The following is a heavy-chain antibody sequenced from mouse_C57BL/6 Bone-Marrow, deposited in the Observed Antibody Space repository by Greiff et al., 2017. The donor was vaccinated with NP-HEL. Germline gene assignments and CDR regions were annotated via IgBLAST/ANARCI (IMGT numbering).Heavy chain of an antibody. V-gene: IGHV1-66*01. CDR1: GNSFTSTY. J-gene: IGHJ1*03. CDR3: ARRLVDV. CDR2: IYPGSGNT. Sequence: QVQLQQSGPERGKPGASVKISGRASGNSFTSTYKHWVKQRPGQGLEWIGWIYPGSGNTKYNEKFKGKATLTADTSSSTAYMQLSSLTSEDSAVYYCARRLVDVWGTGTTVTVSS.